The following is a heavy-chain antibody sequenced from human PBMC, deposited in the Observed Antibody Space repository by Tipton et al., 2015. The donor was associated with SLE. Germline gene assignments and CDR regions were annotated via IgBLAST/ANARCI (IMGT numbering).Heavy chain of an antibody. D-gene: IGHD1-26*01. CDR3: TTDLEREPY. CDR2: IKSKSDGGTT. J-gene: IGHJ4*02. V-gene: IGHV3-15*01. Sequence: SLRLSCAASGFRLNDAWMTWVRQAPGKGLEWVGRIKSKSDGGTTDYPAPVKGRFTISRYDSENMLYLQINSLKIEDTAVYYCTTDLEREPYWGQGTLVTVSS. CDR1: GFRLNDAW.